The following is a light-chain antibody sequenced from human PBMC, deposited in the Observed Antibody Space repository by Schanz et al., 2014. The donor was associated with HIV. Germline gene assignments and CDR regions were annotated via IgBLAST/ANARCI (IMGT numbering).Light chain of an antibody. Sequence: QSVLTQPPSASGTPGQRVTISCSGSSSNIGINAANWYQQLPGTAPKLLIQSNNQRPSGVPDRFSGSKSGTSASLAISGLQSEDEADYYCSSFAGSNIPWVFGGGTKLTVL. CDR1: SSNIGINA. J-gene: IGLJ3*02. CDR2: SNN. V-gene: IGLV1-44*01. CDR3: SSFAGSNIPWV.